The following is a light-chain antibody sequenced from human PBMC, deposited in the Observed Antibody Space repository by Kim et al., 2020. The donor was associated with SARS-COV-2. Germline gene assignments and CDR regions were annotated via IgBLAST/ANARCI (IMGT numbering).Light chain of an antibody. Sequence: GQSITISCTGSSSDVGGYNYVSWYQQHPGKAPKLVIYDVTNRPSGVSNRFSGSKSGNTASLTVSGLQAEDEADYYCSSYTSSSNVVFGGGTQLTV. CDR1: SSDVGGYNY. CDR3: SSYTSSSNVV. V-gene: IGLV2-14*04. CDR2: DVT. J-gene: IGLJ2*01.